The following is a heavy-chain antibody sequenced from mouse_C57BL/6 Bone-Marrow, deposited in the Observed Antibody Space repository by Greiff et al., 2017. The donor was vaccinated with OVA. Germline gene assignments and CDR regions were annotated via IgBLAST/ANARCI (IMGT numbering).Heavy chain of an antibody. D-gene: IGHD1-1*01. CDR1: GYTFTSYG. CDR2: IYPRSGNT. Sequence: VQLQQSGAELARPGASVKLSCKASGYTFTSYGISWVKQRTGQGLAWIGEIYPRSGNTYYNEKFKGKAKLTADKSSSTAYMELRSLTSEDSAVYFCARKDYYGSSLYFDYWGQGTTLTVSS. J-gene: IGHJ2*01. CDR3: ARKDYYGSSLYFDY. V-gene: IGHV1-81*01.